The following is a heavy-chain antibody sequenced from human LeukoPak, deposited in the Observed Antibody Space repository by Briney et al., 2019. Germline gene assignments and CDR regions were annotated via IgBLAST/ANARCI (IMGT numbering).Heavy chain of an antibody. CDR1: GGSISSYY. J-gene: IGHJ5*02. V-gene: IGHV4-59*01. CDR3: ARWGGSYYPANWFDP. CDR2: IYYSGST. D-gene: IGHD1-26*01. Sequence: SETLSLTCTVSGGSISSYYWSWIRPPPGKGLEWIGYIYYSGSTNYNPSLKSRVTISVDTSKNQFSLKLSSVTAADTAVYYCARWGGSYYPANWFDPWGQGTLVTVSS.